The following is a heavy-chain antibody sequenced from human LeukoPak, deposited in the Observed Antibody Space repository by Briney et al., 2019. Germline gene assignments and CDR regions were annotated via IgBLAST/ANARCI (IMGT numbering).Heavy chain of an antibody. Sequence: GGSLRLSCAASGFTFRSYGMSWVRQAPGEGLEWVSTIGGTGGSMYYADSVKGRFTISRDNSKNTLYLQMNSLRAEDTAVYYCASWHYVDDWGQGTLVTVSS. CDR2: IGGTGGSM. CDR1: GFTFRSYG. J-gene: IGHJ4*02. D-gene: IGHD6-13*01. CDR3: ASWHYVDD. V-gene: IGHV3-23*01.